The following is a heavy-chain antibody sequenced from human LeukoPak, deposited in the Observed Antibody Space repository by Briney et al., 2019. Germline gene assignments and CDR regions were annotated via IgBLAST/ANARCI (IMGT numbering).Heavy chain of an antibody. CDR1: GDSITTYY. J-gene: IGHJ6*03. CDR2: IYYTGST. CDR3: AKNGDRGAYCSGGSCYPYYYYNMDV. D-gene: IGHD2-15*01. V-gene: IGHV4-59*01. Sequence: SETLSLTCTVSGDSITTYYWSWMRQPPGKGLEWIGYIYYTGSTDSNPSLKSRVTISIDTSKNQFSLNLRSVTAADTAIYYCAKNGDRGAYCSGGSCYPYYYYNMDVWGKGTTVTISS.